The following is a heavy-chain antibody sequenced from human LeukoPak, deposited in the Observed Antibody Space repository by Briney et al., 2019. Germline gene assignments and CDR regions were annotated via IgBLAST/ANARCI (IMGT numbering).Heavy chain of an antibody. Sequence: GGSLRLSCAASGFTFSSYAMHWVRKAPGRGLEWVSGISDGGSRTYYADSVKGRFTISRDDSKNTLYLQMNSLRAEDTAVYYCAKVQLGIGVDYWGQGTLVTVSS. V-gene: IGHV3-23*01. D-gene: IGHD7-27*01. CDR2: ISDGGSRT. J-gene: IGHJ4*02. CDR3: AKVQLGIGVDY. CDR1: GFTFSSYA.